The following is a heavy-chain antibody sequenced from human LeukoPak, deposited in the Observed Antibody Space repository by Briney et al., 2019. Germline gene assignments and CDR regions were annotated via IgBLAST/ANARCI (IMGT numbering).Heavy chain of an antibody. CDR2: INHSGST. CDR1: GASSSGYY. Sequence: SETLSLTCAVDGASSSGYYWSWIRQPPGKGLHSIGEINHSGSTNYNPSLKSRVTISVDPSKNQFSLKLSSVTAADTAVYYCERGGPRFLGRRCWFDPWGQGTLVTVSS. CDR3: ERGGPRFLGRRCWFDP. V-gene: IGHV4-34*01. D-gene: IGHD3-3*01. J-gene: IGHJ5*02.